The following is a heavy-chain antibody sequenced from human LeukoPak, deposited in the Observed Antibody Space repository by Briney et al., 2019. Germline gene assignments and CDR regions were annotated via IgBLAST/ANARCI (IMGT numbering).Heavy chain of an antibody. CDR2: ISSSGSTI. CDR3: ARGTSAMVRGVIPVPFDY. V-gene: IGHV3-48*03. Sequence: GGSLRLSCAASGFTFSSYEMNWVRQAPGKGLEWVSYISSSGSTIYYADSVKGRFTISRDNAKNSLYLQMNSLIAEDTAVYYCARGTSAMVRGVIPVPFDYWGQGTLVTVSS. D-gene: IGHD3-10*01. CDR1: GFTFSSYE. J-gene: IGHJ4*02.